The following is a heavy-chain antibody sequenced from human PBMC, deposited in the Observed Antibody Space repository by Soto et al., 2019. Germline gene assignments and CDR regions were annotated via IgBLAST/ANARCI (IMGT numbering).Heavy chain of an antibody. CDR3: ARDCPDYYGSGSYYKVPCH. D-gene: IGHD3-10*01. Sequence: ASVKVSCKASGYTFTSYYMHWVRQAPGQGLEWMGIINPSGGSTSYAQKFQGRVTMTRDTSTSTVYTELSSLRSEDTAVYYCARDCPDYYGSGSYYKVPCHWGQGTLVTVSS. CDR1: GYTFTSYY. CDR2: INPSGGST. V-gene: IGHV1-46*03. J-gene: IGHJ4*02.